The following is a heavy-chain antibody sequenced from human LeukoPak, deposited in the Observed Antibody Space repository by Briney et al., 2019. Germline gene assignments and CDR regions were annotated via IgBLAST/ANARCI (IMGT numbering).Heavy chain of an antibody. CDR2: IYYSGST. J-gene: IGHJ6*03. V-gene: IGHV4-39*07. Sequence: SETLSLTCTVSGGSISSSSYYWGWIRQRPGEGLEWIGSIYYSGSTYYNPSLKSRVTISVDTSKNQFSLKLSSVTAADTAVYYCARHDFNYYYYMDVWGKGTTVTVSS. CDR3: ARHDFNYYYYMDV. CDR1: GGSISSSSYY. D-gene: IGHD3/OR15-3a*01.